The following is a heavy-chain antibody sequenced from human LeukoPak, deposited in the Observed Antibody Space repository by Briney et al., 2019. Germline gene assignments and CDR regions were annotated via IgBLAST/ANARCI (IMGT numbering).Heavy chain of an antibody. CDR2: IYTSEST. D-gene: IGHD3-3*01. CDR3: ARDFRGGYDFWSGYYTPYYFDY. Sequence: PSETLSLTCSVSGGSISSSNYYWSWIRQPAGKGLEWIGRIYTSESTNYNPSLKSRVTISVDTSRNQFSLKLSSVTAADTAVYYCARDFRGGYDFWSGYYTPYYFDYWGQGTLVTVSP. V-gene: IGHV4-61*02. CDR1: GGSISSSNYY. J-gene: IGHJ4*02.